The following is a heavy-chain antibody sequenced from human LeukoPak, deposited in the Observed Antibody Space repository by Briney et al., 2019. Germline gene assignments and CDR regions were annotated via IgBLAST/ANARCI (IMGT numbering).Heavy chain of an antibody. Sequence: GGSLRLSCAASGFTYSSYSMNWVRPAPGQGLEWVSSISSSSRYIYYADLVKGRFTISRDNAKNSLYLQMNSLRAEVTAVYYWARPGALVWGKGTTVTGSS. CDR3: ARPGALV. D-gene: IGHD3-10*01. V-gene: IGHV3-21*01. CDR2: ISSSSRYI. J-gene: IGHJ6*04. CDR1: GFTYSSYS.